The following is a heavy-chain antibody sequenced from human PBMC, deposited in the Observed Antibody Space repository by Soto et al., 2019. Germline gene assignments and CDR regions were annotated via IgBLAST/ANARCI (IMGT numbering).Heavy chain of an antibody. V-gene: IGHV4-39*01. D-gene: IGHD3-22*01. Sequence: SETLSLTCTVSGGSISSSSYYWGWIRQPPGKGLEWIGSIYYSGSTYYNPSLKSRVTISVDTSKNQFSLKLSSVTAADTAVYHCARNPPYYYDSNGFDIWGQGTMVTVSS. CDR3: ARNPPYYYDSNGFDI. CDR1: GGSISSSSYY. CDR2: IYYSGST. J-gene: IGHJ3*02.